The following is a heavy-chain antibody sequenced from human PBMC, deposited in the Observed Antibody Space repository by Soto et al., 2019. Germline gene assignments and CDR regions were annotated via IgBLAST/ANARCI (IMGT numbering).Heavy chain of an antibody. CDR3: ARTYVSRHYYYGMDV. CDR1: GFTFSSYG. Sequence: QVQLVESGGGVVQPGRSLRLSCAASGFTFSSYGRHWVRQAPGKGLEWVAGIWYDGSNKYYADSVKGRFTISRDNSKNTLYLQMNSLRAEDTAVYYWARTYVSRHYYYGMDVWCQGSTVTVSS. CDR2: IWYDGSNK. J-gene: IGHJ6*02. V-gene: IGHV3-33*01. D-gene: IGHD3-10*01.